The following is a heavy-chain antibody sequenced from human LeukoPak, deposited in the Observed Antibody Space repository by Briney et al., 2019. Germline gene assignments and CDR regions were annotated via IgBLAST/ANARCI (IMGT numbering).Heavy chain of an antibody. CDR1: GYSISSSNW. D-gene: IGHD2-21*01. CDR3: AREVVVVIGTSWTYGGLDV. CDR2: IYYSGST. Sequence: SETLSLTCAVSGYSISSSNWWGWIRQPPGKGLEWIGYIYYSGSTNYNPSLKSRVTMSVDTSKNQFSLKLSSVTALDTAVYYCAREVVVVIGTSWTYGGLDVWGQGTTVIVSS. V-gene: IGHV4-28*06. J-gene: IGHJ6*02.